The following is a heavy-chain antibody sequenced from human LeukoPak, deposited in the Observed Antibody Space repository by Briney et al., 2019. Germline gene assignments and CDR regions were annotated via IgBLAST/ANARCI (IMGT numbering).Heavy chain of an antibody. V-gene: IGHV1-69*01. CDR1: GGTFSSYA. D-gene: IGHD2/OR15-2a*01. J-gene: IGHJ3*02. CDR2: IIPIFGTA. CDR3: ARGALKYSTDAFDI. Sequence: SVKVSCKASGGTFSSYAISWVRQAPGQGLEWMGGIIPIFGTANYAQKFQGRVTITADESTSTAYMELSSLRSEDTAVYYCARGALKYSTDAFDIWGQGTMVTVSS.